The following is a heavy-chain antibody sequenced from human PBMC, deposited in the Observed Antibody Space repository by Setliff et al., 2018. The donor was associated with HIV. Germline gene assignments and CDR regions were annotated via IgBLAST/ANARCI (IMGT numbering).Heavy chain of an antibody. J-gene: IGHJ4*02. CDR2: IHFSGGS. CDR3: ARDLGLGAFDY. V-gene: IGHV4-31*03. D-gene: IGHD5-12*01. CDR1: GDSISRSGTY. Sequence: SETLSLTCSVSGDSISRSGTYWNWIRQHPDKGLEWIGYIHFSGGSYYHPSLESRVSMSVDTSKNQFSLKLSSVTAADTAVYYCARDLGLGAFDYWGQGTLVTVSS.